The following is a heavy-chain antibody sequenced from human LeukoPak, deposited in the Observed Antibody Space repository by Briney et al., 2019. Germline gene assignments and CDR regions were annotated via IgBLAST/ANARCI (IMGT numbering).Heavy chain of an antibody. CDR1: GYTLTELS. V-gene: IGHV1-24*01. D-gene: IGHD6-13*01. Sequence: ASVKVSCKVSGYTLTELSMHWVRQAPGKGLEWMGGFDPEDGETIYAQKFQGRVTITADESTSTAYMELSSLRSEDTAVYYCARGVYSSSYPAYYYYYYMDVWGKGTTVTVSS. J-gene: IGHJ6*03. CDR3: ARGVYSSSYPAYYYYYYMDV. CDR2: FDPEDGET.